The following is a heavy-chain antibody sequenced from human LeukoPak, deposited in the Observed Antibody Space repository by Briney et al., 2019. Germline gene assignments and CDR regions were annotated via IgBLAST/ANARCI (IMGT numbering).Heavy chain of an antibody. CDR2: IYSGGST. CDR3: ARVASSWQFDY. D-gene: IGHD6-13*01. V-gene: IGHV3-53*01. CDR1: GFTVRSNY. Sequence: GGSLRLSCAASGFTVRSNYMSWVRQAPGKGLEWVSIIYSGGSTYYADSVKGRFTISRDNSKNTLFLQMDSLRAEDTAVYYCARVASSWQFDYWGQGTLVTVSS. J-gene: IGHJ4*02.